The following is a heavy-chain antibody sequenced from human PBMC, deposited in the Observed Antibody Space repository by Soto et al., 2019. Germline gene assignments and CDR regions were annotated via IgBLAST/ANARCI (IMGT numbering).Heavy chain of an antibody. CDR2: IHAGNGNT. Sequence: ASVKVSCKASGYTFTSYAMHWVRQAPGQRLEWMGWIHAGNGNTKYSQKFQGRVTITRDTSASTAYMELSSLRSEDTAVYYCARVSGGQRFDYSNAFDIWGQGTMVTVSS. CDR1: GYTFTSYA. V-gene: IGHV1-3*01. D-gene: IGHD4-4*01. J-gene: IGHJ3*02. CDR3: ARVSGGQRFDYSNAFDI.